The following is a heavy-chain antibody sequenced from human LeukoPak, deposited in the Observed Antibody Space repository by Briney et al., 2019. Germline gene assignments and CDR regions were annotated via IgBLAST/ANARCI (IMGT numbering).Heavy chain of an antibody. CDR2: MNPNSGNT. J-gene: IGHJ4*02. CDR1: GYTFTSYD. Sequence: ASVKVSCKASGYTFTSYDINWVRQATGQGLEWMGWMNPNSGNTGYAQKFQGRVTMTRNTSISTAYMELSGLRSEDTAVYYCARGEGYCSSTSCPLDYWGQGTLVTVSS. V-gene: IGHV1-8*01. CDR3: ARGEGYCSSTSCPLDY. D-gene: IGHD2-2*01.